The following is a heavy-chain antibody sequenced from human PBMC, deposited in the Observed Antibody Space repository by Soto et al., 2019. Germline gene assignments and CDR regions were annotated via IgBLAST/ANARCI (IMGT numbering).Heavy chain of an antibody. J-gene: IGHJ6*02. D-gene: IGHD6-19*01. Sequence: ESGGGLVQPGGSLRLSCAASGFTFSSYDMHWVRQATGKGLEWVSAIGTAGDTYYPGSVKGRFTISRENAKNSLYLQMNSLRPGHTAVYYCARAQSSSGWSRYYSYGMDVWGQGTTVTVSS. CDR2: IGTAGDT. V-gene: IGHV3-13*04. CDR1: GFTFSSYD. CDR3: ARAQSSSGWSRYYSYGMDV.